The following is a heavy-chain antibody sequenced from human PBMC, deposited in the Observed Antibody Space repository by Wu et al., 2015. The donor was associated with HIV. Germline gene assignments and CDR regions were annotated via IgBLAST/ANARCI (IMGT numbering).Heavy chain of an antibody. D-gene: IGHD3-10*01. CDR2: FDPEDGKT. CDR3: TAYPRDIWSAGLPY. J-gene: IGHJ1*01. V-gene: IGHV1-24*01. Sequence: EQAGAVVRKPGASVRVPCKVSGYSLIKLSIHWVRQAPGKGLEWMGGFDPEDGKTIYAQRFQGRVAMTEDTSTDTAYMDFISLRSEDTAVFYCTAYPRDIWSAGLPYWGQGTLVTVSS. CDR1: GYSLIKLS.